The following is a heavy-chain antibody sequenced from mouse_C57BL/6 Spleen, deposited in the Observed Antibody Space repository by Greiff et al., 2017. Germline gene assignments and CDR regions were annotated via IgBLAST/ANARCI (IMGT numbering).Heavy chain of an antibody. CDR3: ARETAQGLFAY. CDR2: IYPGSGST. Sequence: VQLQQPGAELVKPGASVKMSCKASGYTFTSYWITWVKQRPGQGLEWIGDIYPGSGSTNYNEKFKSKATLTVDTSSSPAYMQRSSLTSEDSALYYCARETAQGLFAYWGQETLVTVSA. J-gene: IGHJ3*01. CDR1: GYTFTSYW. V-gene: IGHV1-55*01. D-gene: IGHD3-2*02.